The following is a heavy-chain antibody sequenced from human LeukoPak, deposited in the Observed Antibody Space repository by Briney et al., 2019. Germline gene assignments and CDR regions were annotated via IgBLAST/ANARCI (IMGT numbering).Heavy chain of an antibody. Sequence: GASVKVSCKASGYSFTGYYMHWVRQVPGQGPEWMGLINPSGGTKYAQKFQDRVTMTRDTSTSTIYMELSSLRSEDRAVYYCAREGRSDYGASRSFDIWGQGTMVTVSS. CDR2: INPSGGT. V-gene: IGHV1-46*01. CDR1: GYSFTGYY. CDR3: AREGRSDYGASRSFDI. J-gene: IGHJ3*02. D-gene: IGHD4-17*01.